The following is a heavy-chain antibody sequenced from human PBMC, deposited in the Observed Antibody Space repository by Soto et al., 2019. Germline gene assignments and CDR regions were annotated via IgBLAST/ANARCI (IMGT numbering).Heavy chain of an antibody. CDR1: GGSISSSSYY. CDR3: TRINYYGGNSGDY. D-gene: IGHD4-17*01. J-gene: IGHJ4*02. V-gene: IGHV4-39*01. CDR2: IYYSGNP. Sequence: QLQLQESGPGLVKPSETLSLTCTVSGGSISSSSYYWGWIRQPPGKGLEWIGSIYYSGNPYYNPSLKSRLTMSVDTSKNQFSLRLSSVTAADTAMYYCTRINYYGGNSGDYWGRGTLVTVSS.